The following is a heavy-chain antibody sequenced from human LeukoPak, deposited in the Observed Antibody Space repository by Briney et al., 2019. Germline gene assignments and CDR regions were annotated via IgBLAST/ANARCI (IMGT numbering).Heavy chain of an antibody. V-gene: IGHV3-21*01. CDR2: ISSTGSYI. J-gene: IGHJ4*02. CDR3: ARDDLKDRDTAMVPFDH. D-gene: IGHD5-18*01. Sequence: AGSLRVSCAASGFTFTSYSMNWVRQAPGKGLEWVSSISSTGSYIYYADSVKGRFTISRDNAKNSLSLQMNSLRAEDTAVYYCARDDLKDRDTAMVPFDHWGQGTLVTVSS. CDR1: GFTFTSYS.